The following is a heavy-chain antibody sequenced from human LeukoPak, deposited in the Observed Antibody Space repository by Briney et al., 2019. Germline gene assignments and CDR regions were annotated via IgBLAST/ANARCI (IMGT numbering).Heavy chain of an antibody. J-gene: IGHJ4*02. D-gene: IGHD3-10*01. Sequence: GGSLRLSCAASGFTFSSFGMHWVRQAPGKGLEWVSYISSSSSYTNYADSVKGRFTISRDNAKNSLYLQMNSLRAEDTAVYYCATSITMVREYYFDYWGQGTLVTVSS. V-gene: IGHV3-21*05. CDR1: GFTFSSFG. CDR3: ATSITMVREYYFDY. CDR2: ISSSSSYT.